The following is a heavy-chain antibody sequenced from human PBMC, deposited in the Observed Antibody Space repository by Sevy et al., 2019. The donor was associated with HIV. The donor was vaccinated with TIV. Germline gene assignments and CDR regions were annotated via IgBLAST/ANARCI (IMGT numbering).Heavy chain of an antibody. Sequence: GGSLRLSCAASGFTFSSYGMHWVRQAPGRGLEWVAFVRYSGSDKYYAGSVKGRFTISRDYSKNTLYLEMNSLRAEDTAFYYCAKDQRGYLDYWGQGTLVTVSS. CDR1: GFTFSSYG. CDR2: VRYSGSDK. J-gene: IGHJ4*02. CDR3: AKDQRGYLDY. D-gene: IGHD6-25*01. V-gene: IGHV3-30*02.